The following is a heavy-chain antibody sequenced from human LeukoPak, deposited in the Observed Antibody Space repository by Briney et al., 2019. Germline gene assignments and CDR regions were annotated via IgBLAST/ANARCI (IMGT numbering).Heavy chain of an antibody. CDR3: ARDGGDCSGDSCYVDY. V-gene: IGHV3-53*01. Sequence: PGGSLRLSCAASGFTVSSNYMSWVRQGPGKGLEWVALIYNDGGTHYTDSVKGRFTISRDNAKNSLYLQMNSLRAEDTALYYCARDGGDCSGDSCYVDYWGQGTLVTVSS. CDR1: GFTVSSNY. J-gene: IGHJ4*02. CDR2: IYNDGGT. D-gene: IGHD2-15*01.